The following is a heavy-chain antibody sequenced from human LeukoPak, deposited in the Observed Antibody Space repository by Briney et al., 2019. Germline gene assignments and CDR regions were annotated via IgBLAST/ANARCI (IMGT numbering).Heavy chain of an antibody. Sequence: SVKVTCKASGGTFSSYAISWVRQAPGQGLEWMGGIIPIFGTANYAQKFQGRVTITADESTSTAYMELSSLRSEDTAVYYCARAESVAGNFDYWGQGTLVTVSS. V-gene: IGHV1-69*01. J-gene: IGHJ4*02. D-gene: IGHD6-19*01. CDR2: IIPIFGTA. CDR1: GGTFSSYA. CDR3: ARAESVAGNFDY.